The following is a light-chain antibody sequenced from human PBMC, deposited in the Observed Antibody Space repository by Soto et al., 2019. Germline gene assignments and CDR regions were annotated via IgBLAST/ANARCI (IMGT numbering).Light chain of an antibody. V-gene: IGKV3-11*01. Sequence: ETVFTQSPDTLSLSPGESATLSCRASQSISTYLAWYQQKPGQAPRLLIYDASKRITGIPARFSGSGSGTDFTLTISSLEPEDFAVYYCQQRFNWPRTFGQGTKVDIK. J-gene: IGKJ1*01. CDR1: QSISTY. CDR2: DAS. CDR3: QQRFNWPRT.